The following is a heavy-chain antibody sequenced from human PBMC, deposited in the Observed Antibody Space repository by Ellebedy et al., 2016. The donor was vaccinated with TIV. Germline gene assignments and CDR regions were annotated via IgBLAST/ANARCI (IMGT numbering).Heavy chain of an antibody. Sequence: KVSCKGFGYSFTSYWIGWVRQMPGKGLEWMGVIYPGDSDTRYNPSFQGQVTISADRSTTTAYVQWRSLKASDTAMYYCARRYFDSGDAFDFWGQGTMVTVSS. CDR3: ARRYFDSGDAFDF. D-gene: IGHD3-9*01. CDR2: IYPGDSDT. CDR1: GYSFTSYW. J-gene: IGHJ3*01. V-gene: IGHV5-51*01.